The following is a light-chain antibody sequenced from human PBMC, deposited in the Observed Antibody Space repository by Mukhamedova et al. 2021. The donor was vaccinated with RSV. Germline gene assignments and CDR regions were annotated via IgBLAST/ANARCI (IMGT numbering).Light chain of an antibody. J-gene: IGKJ1*01. V-gene: IGKV1-6*01. CDR3: QQYNNWPPKT. CDR2: TAS. Sequence: WYQRRVHGKAPKLLIYTASSLQSGVPSRFSGSGSGTEFTLTISSLQSEDFAVYYCQQYNNWPPKTFGQGTKVEIK.